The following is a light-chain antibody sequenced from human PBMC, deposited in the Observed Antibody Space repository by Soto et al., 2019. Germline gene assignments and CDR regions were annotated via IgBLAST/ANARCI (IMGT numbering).Light chain of an antibody. CDR1: SSDVGSYNL. CDR3: CSYAGSSTSLYV. J-gene: IGLJ1*01. Sequence: QSALTQPASVSGSPGQSITISCTGTSSDVGSYNLVSWYQQHPGKAPKLMIYEVSKRPSGVSNRFSGSKSGNTASLTISGLQAGDEADYYCCSYAGSSTSLYVSGPGTKLTVL. V-gene: IGLV2-23*02. CDR2: EVS.